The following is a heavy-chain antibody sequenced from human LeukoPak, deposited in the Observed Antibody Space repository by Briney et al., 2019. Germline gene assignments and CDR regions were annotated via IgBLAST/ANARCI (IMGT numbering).Heavy chain of an antibody. CDR2: IYYTGST. D-gene: IGHD6-19*01. V-gene: IGHV4-59*12. CDR3: ARDLVSSSGWYGNWFDP. CDR1: GGSISTYY. J-gene: IGHJ5*02. Sequence: TSETLSLTCTVSGGSISTYYWSWIRQPPGKGLEWIGYIYYTGSTNYNPSLKSRVTMSVDTSKNQFSLKLSSVTAADTAVYYCARDLVSSSGWYGNWFDPWGQGTLVTVSS.